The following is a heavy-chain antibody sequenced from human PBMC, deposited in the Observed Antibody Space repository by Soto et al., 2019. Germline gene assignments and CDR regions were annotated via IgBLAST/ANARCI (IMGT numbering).Heavy chain of an antibody. J-gene: IGHJ6*02. CDR1: GFIFSNAW. D-gene: IGHD3-10*01. CDR3: ATTRRIWFGERYGMDV. Sequence: GGSLRLSCAGSGFIFSNAWMNWVRQAPGKGPEWMGGFDPEDGETIYAQKFQGRVTMTEDTSTDTAYMELSSLRSEDTAVYYCATTRRIWFGERYGMDVWGQGTTVTVSS. CDR2: FDPEDGET. V-gene: IGHV1-24*01.